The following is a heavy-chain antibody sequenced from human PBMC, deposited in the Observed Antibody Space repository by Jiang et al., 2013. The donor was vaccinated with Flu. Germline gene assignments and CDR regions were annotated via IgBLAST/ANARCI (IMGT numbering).Heavy chain of an antibody. D-gene: IGHD2-15*01. V-gene: IGHV4-39*01. CDR3: ARHGRAVVVVAPGGYYGMDV. Sequence: SRVTISVDTSKNQFSLKLSSVTAADTAVYYCARHGRAVVVVAPGGYYGMDVWGQGTTVTVSS. J-gene: IGHJ6*02.